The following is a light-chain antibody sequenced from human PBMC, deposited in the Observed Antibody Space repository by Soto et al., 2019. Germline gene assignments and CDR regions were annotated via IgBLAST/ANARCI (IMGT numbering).Light chain of an antibody. CDR1: SSDVGGYNY. J-gene: IGLJ2*01. V-gene: IGLV2-8*01. CDR3: SSYAGSNNLVV. Sequence: QSALTQPPSASGSPGQSVTNSCTGTSSDVGGYNYVSWYQQHPGKAPKLMIYEVSKRPSGVPDRFSGSKSGNTASLTVSGRQAEDEAEYYCSSYAGSNNLVVFGGGTQLTVL. CDR2: EVS.